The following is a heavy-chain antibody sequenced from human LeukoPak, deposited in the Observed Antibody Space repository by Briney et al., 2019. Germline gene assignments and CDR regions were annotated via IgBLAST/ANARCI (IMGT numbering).Heavy chain of an antibody. CDR1: GGTFSSYT. D-gene: IGHD5-12*01. CDR3: ARDSIVATKGYNYYGLDV. Sequence: SVKVSCKASGGTFSSYTISWVRQAPGQGLEWMGRIIPIFGITKYAQKFQGRVTITADKSTSTANMELSSLRSKDTAVYYCARDSIVATKGYNYYGLDVWGQGTTVTVSS. V-gene: IGHV1-69*04. J-gene: IGHJ6*02. CDR2: IIPIFGIT.